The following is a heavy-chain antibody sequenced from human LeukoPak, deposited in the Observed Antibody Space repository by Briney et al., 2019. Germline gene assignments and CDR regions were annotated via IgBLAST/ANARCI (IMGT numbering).Heavy chain of an antibody. J-gene: IGHJ4*02. CDR1: GDSVSSNSVT. D-gene: IGHD6-13*01. CDR2: TYYRSTWYN. Sequence: SQTLSLTCAISGDSVSSNSVTWNWIRQSPSRGLEWLGRTYYRSTWYNDYAVSVRGRITVNPDTSKNQFSLHLNSVTPEDTAVYYCARDGGIADTRLDYWGQGTLVTVS. CDR3: ARDGGIADTRLDY. V-gene: IGHV6-1*01.